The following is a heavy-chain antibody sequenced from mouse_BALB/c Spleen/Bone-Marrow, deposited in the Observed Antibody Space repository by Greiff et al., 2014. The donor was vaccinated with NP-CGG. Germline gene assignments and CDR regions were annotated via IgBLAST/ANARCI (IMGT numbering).Heavy chain of an antibody. Sequence: VQLQQSGAELVRPGASVKPSCKASGYTFTSYWMNWVKQRPEQGLEWIGRIDPYDSETHYNQKFKDKAILTVDKSSSTAYMQLSSLTSEDSAVYYCARRRGTMITTRDAMDYWGQGTSVTVSS. CDR2: IDPYDSET. CDR3: ARRRGTMITTRDAMDY. V-gene: IGHV1-52*01. CDR1: GYTFTSYW. J-gene: IGHJ4*01. D-gene: IGHD2-4*01.